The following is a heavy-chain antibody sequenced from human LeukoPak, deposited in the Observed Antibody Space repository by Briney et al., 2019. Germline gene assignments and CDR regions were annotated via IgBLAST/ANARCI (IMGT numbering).Heavy chain of an antibody. Sequence: ASVKVSCKASGYTFTSYDINWVRQATGQGLEWMGWMNPNSGNTAYAQKFQGRVTITRNTSISTAYMELSSLRSEDTAVYYCARAPPDIVVVPAAIWFDPWGQGTLVTVSS. D-gene: IGHD2-2*01. CDR2: MNPNSGNT. J-gene: IGHJ5*02. CDR3: ARAPPDIVVVPAAIWFDP. CDR1: GYTFTSYD. V-gene: IGHV1-8*03.